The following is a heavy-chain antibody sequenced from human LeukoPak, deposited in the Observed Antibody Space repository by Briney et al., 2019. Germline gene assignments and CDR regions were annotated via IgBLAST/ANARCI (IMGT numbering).Heavy chain of an antibody. CDR2: MNGEGTTI. V-gene: IGHV3-74*01. J-gene: IGHJ4*02. Sequence: PGGSLRLSCATSGLTFRTTWMHWVRQAPGKGLMWVSRMNGEGTTIDYVDSVKGRFTVSRDYAKNTLFLQMNNLRTEDTALYFCATARNFRFEYWGQGSLVIVSA. D-gene: IGHD1-7*01. CDR1: GLTFRTTW. CDR3: ATARNFRFEY.